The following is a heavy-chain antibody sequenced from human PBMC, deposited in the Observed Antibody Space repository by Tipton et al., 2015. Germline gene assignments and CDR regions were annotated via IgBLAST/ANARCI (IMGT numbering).Heavy chain of an antibody. CDR2: IYPADSDT. Sequence: VQLVQSGAEVKKPGESLRVSCQSSGYSFNTHWIGWVRQMPGKGLEWMGIIYPADSDTRYSPSFQGQVTISADNSINTAYLQWSSLKASDTAIYYCARPSDTLSPYAFDIWGQGTLVTVSS. V-gene: IGHV5-51*01. CDR1: GYSFNTHW. J-gene: IGHJ3*02. D-gene: IGHD2-2*02. CDR3: ARPSDTLSPYAFDI.